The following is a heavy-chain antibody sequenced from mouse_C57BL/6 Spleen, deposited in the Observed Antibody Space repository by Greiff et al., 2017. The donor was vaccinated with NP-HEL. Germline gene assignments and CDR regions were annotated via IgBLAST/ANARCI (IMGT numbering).Heavy chain of an antibody. V-gene: IGHV1-61*01. CDR3: ARLDYYGLYFDY. Sequence: QVQLQQSGAELVRPGSSVKLSCKASGYTFTSYWMDWVKQRPGQGLEWIGNIYPSDSETHYNQKFKDKATLTVDKSSSTAYMQLSSLTSEDSAVYYCARLDYYGLYFDYWGQGTTLTVSS. CDR1: GYTFTSYW. D-gene: IGHD1-2*01. CDR2: IYPSDSET. J-gene: IGHJ2*01.